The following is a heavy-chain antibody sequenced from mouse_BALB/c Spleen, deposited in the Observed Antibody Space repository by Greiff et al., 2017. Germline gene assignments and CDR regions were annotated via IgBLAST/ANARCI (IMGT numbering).Heavy chain of an antibody. CDR3: TIETGAWFAY. CDR2: IYPGNSDT. J-gene: IGHJ3*01. CDR1: GYSFTSYW. V-gene: IGHV1-5*01. Sequence: EVQLQQSGTVLARPGASVKMSCKASGYSFTSYWMHWVKQRPGQGLEWIGAIYPGNSDTSYNQKFKGKAKLTAVTSASTAYMELSSLTNEDSAVYYCTIETGAWFAYWGQGTLVTVSA. D-gene: IGHD4-1*01.